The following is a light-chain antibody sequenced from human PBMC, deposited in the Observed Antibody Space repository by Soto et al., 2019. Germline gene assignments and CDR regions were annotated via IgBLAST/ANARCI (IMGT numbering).Light chain of an antibody. CDR3: SPYAGSNIVV. V-gene: IGLV2-8*01. CDR2: EVS. CDR1: SSDVGGYNY. J-gene: IGLJ2*01. Sequence: QSALTQPPSASGSPGQSVTISCTGTSSDVGGYNYVSWYQQHPGKAPKLMIYEVSKRPSGVPDRFSGSKSGNTASLTVSGLQAEDEADYYCSPYAGSNIVVFGGGTKLTVL.